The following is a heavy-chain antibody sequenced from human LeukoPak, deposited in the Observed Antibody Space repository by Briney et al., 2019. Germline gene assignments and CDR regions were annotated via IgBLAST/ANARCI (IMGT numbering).Heavy chain of an antibody. J-gene: IGHJ6*03. Sequence: SETLSLTCTVSGGSRNSYYWSWIRQPAGKGLEWIGRIYTSGSTNYNPSLKSRVTISVDTSKNQLSLKLSSVTAADTAVYYCARSAQGPYCSSTSCPVGYYMDVWGKGTTVTVSS. CDR1: GGSRNSYY. V-gene: IGHV4-4*07. CDR3: ARSAQGPYCSSTSCPVGYYMDV. D-gene: IGHD2-2*01. CDR2: IYTSGST.